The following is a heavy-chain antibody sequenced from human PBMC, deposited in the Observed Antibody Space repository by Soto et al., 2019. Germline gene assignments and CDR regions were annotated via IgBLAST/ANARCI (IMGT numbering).Heavy chain of an antibody. J-gene: IGHJ4*02. D-gene: IGHD1-26*01. V-gene: IGHV4-30-4*01. CDR2: VRYSGST. CDR1: GASIRSGAFV. Sequence: QVQLRESGPGLVKPSQTLSLTCTVSGASIRSGAFVWSWIRQPPGKGLEWTGYVRYSGSTYYNPSGTIRVTLSVDPSKKQFSLTLSSVTAAGTVMSYCARLGGSVDVWGQGTLVTVS. CDR3: ARLGGSVDV.